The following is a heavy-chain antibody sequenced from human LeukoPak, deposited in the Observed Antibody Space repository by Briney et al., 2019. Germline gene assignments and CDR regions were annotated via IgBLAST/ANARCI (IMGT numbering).Heavy chain of an antibody. CDR2: IYTSGST. V-gene: IGHV4-61*02. Sequence: SQTPSLTCTVSGGSISSGSYYWSWIRQPAGKGLEWIGRIYTSGSTNYNPSLKSRVTISVDTSKNQFSLKLSSVTAADTAVYYCARSSGYDSGWFDPWGQGTLVTVSS. CDR3: ARSSGYDSGWFDP. CDR1: GGSISSGSYY. J-gene: IGHJ5*02. D-gene: IGHD5-12*01.